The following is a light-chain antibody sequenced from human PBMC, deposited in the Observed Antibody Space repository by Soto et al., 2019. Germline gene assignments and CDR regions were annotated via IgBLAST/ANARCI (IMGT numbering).Light chain of an antibody. CDR2: GAS. V-gene: IGKV3-20*01. Sequence: IVLTQSPVTLSLSPGERATISCRASQSVSSSYLAWYHQKPGQAPRLLIFGASSSAPGIPDRSSGSGSGTDFTLTIGRLEPEDFAVYYCQQYVGSSWTFGQGTKVDIK. J-gene: IGKJ1*01. CDR1: QSVSSSY. CDR3: QQYVGSSWT.